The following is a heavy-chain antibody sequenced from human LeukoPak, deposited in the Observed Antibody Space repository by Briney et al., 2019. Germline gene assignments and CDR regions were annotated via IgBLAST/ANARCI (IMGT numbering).Heavy chain of an antibody. D-gene: IGHD6-13*01. CDR2: ISYDGSNK. Sequence: GRSLRLSCAASGFTFSSYGMHWVRQAPGKGLEWVAVISYDGSNKYYSDSVKGRFTISRDNSKNTLYLQMNSLRAEDTAVYYCAKLARYSTVNYYYGMDVWGQGTTVTVSS. CDR3: AKLARYSTVNYYYGMDV. V-gene: IGHV3-30*18. CDR1: GFTFSSYG. J-gene: IGHJ6*02.